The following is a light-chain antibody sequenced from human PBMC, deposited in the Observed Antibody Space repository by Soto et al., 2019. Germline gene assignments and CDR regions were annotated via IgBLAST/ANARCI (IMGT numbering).Light chain of an antibody. CDR3: QQYYSYPIT. CDR2: AAS. CDR1: QGISSY. Sequence: AIRMTQSPSSFPASTGDRVTITCRASQGISSYLAWYQQKPGKAPKLLIYAASTLQSGVPSRFSGSGSGTDFTLTISCLQSEDFATYYCQQYYSYPITFGQGTRLENK. V-gene: IGKV1-8*01. J-gene: IGKJ5*01.